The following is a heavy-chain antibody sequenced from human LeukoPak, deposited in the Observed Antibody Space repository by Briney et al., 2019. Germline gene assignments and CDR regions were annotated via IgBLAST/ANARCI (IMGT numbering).Heavy chain of an antibody. CDR3: ARDLVLLRFST. J-gene: IGHJ5*02. V-gene: IGHV3-23*01. CDR1: GFTFSSYA. D-gene: IGHD2-15*01. CDR2: LSGSGLST. Sequence: GGSLRLSCAASGFTFSSYAMSWVRQAPGKGLQWVSALSGSGLSTYYADSVKGRFTISRDNAKNSLYLQTNSLRAEDTAVYYCARDLVLLRFSTWGQGTLVTVSS.